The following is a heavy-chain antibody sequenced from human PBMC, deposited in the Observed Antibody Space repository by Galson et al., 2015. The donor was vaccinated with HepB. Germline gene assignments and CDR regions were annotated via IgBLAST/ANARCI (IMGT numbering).Heavy chain of an antibody. D-gene: IGHD1-26*01. CDR2: ISSSSSYI. Sequence: SLRLSCAASGFTFSSYSMNWVRQAPGKGLEWVSSISSSSSYIYYADSVKGRFTISRDNAKNSLYLQMNSLRAEDTAVYYCARFSNRVGATPRDYWGQGTLVTVSS. V-gene: IGHV3-21*04. J-gene: IGHJ4*02. CDR1: GFTFSSYS. CDR3: ARFSNRVGATPRDY.